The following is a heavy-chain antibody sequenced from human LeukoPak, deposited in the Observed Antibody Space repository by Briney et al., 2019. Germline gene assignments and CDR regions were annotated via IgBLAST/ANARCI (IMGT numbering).Heavy chain of an antibody. D-gene: IGHD2-21*02. Sequence: ASVKVSCKASGFRFISNYIQWVRQAPGLGPEWMGWMHPGNGNTRYAEKFQGRVTMTRDTSINTAYMDLSSLRSDDTAVYYCAREGSYCVGGDCYSFDFWGQGTLITVSS. V-gene: IGHV1-2*02. CDR2: MHPGNGNT. J-gene: IGHJ4*02. CDR1: GFRFISNY. CDR3: AREGSYCVGGDCYSFDF.